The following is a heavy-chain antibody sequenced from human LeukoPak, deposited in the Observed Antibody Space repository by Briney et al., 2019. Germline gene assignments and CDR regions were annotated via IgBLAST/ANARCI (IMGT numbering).Heavy chain of an antibody. J-gene: IGHJ2*01. D-gene: IGHD6-19*01. CDR2: INQRRNT. V-gene: IGHV4-34*01. Sequence: SETLSLTCVVYSGSFSGYSWSWIRQPPVKGLEWIGEINQRRNTNYNPSLKSRVTISIDTSKNQFSLKLSSVTAADTAVYYCARHGWHAWYFDLWGRGTLVTVSS. CDR1: SGSFSGYS. CDR3: ARHGWHAWYFDL.